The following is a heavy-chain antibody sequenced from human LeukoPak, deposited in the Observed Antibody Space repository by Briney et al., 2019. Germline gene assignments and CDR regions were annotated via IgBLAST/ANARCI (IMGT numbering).Heavy chain of an antibody. CDR3: AKDRSITIFGVVSLNWFDP. CDR2: ISGSGGST. V-gene: IGHV3-23*01. Sequence: GALRLSCAASGFTFSSYAMSWVRQAPGKGLEWVSAISGSGGSTYYADSVKGRFTISRDNSKNTLYLQMNSLRAEDTAVYYCAKDRSITIFGVVSLNWFDPWGQGTLVTVSS. D-gene: IGHD3-3*01. CDR1: GFTFSSYA. J-gene: IGHJ5*02.